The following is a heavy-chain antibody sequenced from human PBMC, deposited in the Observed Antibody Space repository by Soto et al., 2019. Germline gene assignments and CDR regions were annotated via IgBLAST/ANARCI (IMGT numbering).Heavy chain of an antibody. CDR2: ISYDGSNK. Sequence: GGSLRLSCAASGFTFSSYAMHWVRQAPGKGLEWVAVISYDGSNKYYADSVKGRFTISRDNSKNTLYLQMNSLRAEDTAVYYCARDPVLGRYYDSSGSFYYFDYWGQGTLVTVSS. CDR3: ARDPVLGRYYDSSGSFYYFDY. J-gene: IGHJ4*02. D-gene: IGHD3-22*01. CDR1: GFTFSSYA. V-gene: IGHV3-30-3*01.